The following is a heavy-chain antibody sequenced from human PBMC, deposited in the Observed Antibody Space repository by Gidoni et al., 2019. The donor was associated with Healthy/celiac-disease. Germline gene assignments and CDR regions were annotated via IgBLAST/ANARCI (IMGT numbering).Heavy chain of an antibody. V-gene: IGHV3-23*01. D-gene: IGHD6-19*01. Sequence: PGGSLRLSCAASGFTFSSYAMSWVRQAPGKGLEWVSAISGSGGSTYYADSVKGRFTISRDNSKNTLYLQMNSLRAEDTAVYYCAKDKSNVRIAVAGTPSLGFDYWGQGTLVTVSS. CDR2: ISGSGGST. CDR1: GFTFSSYA. J-gene: IGHJ4*02. CDR3: AKDKSNVRIAVAGTPSLGFDY.